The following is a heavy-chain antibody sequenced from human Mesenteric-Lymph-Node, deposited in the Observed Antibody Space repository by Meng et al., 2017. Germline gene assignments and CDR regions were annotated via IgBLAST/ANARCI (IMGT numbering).Heavy chain of an antibody. CDR2: IYSGGST. V-gene: IGHV3-53*04. D-gene: IGHD4-11*01. Sequence: GESLKISCAASGFTVSSNYLSWVRQAPGKGLEWVSVIYSGGSTYYADSVKGRFTISRHNSKNTLYLQMNSLRAEDTAVYYCAADDYTRIEDFDYWGQGTLVTVSS. CDR1: GFTVSSNY. CDR3: AADDYTRIEDFDY. J-gene: IGHJ4*02.